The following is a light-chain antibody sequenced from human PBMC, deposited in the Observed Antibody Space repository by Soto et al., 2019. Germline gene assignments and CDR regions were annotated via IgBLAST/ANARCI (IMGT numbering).Light chain of an antibody. CDR1: QSISTY. CDR3: QQAYIIPLT. V-gene: IGKV1-39*01. J-gene: IGKJ4*01. CDR2: AAS. Sequence: DIQMTQSPSSLSASVGDRVTITCRASQSISTYLNWYQQKPGKAPNLLIYAASTLQSGVPSRFSGSVSGEDFTLSISSLQPEDFATYYCQQAYIIPLTFGGGTKVEIK.